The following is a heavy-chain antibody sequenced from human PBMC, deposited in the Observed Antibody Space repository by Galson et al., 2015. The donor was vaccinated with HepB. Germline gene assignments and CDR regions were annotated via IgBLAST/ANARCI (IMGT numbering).Heavy chain of an antibody. CDR2: ISSSSTYI. V-gene: IGHV3-21*01. D-gene: IGHD3-16*01. J-gene: IGHJ5*02. CDR3: SRLGDLAGYSGA. Sequence: SLRLSCAASGLIFRSYNMHWVRQAPGKGLEWVSPISSSSTYINSGDSRLGRFTISRDNAKNSLSLQMDSLRAEDTAVYYCSRLGDLAGYSGAWGQGTLVTVSS. CDR1: GLIFRSYN.